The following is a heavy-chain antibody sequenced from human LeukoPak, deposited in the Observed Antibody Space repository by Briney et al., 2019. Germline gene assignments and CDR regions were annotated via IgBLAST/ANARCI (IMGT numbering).Heavy chain of an antibody. D-gene: IGHD1-26*01. J-gene: IGHJ4*02. CDR1: GFTFSSYW. V-gene: IGHV3-74*01. CDR3: ARDGRSGNFDK. Sequence: GGSLRLSCAASGFTFSSYWMHWVRQAPGKGLVWVSGINSDGSSTTYADSVKGRFTISRDNAKNTLYLQMNSLRAEDTAVYYCARDGRSGNFDKWGQGTLVSVSS. CDR2: INSDGSST.